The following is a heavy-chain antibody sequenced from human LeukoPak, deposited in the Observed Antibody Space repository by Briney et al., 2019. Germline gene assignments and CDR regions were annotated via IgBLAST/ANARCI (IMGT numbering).Heavy chain of an antibody. CDR3: ARTTEGGYTYDYFYYYYMDV. CDR2: IYYTGNT. V-gene: IGHV4-38-2*02. Sequence: SETLSLTCTVSGYSISSGHYWDWIRQPPGKGLEWIGSIYYTGNTYYNSSLKSRVTISLDTSKNQFSLKLSSVTAADTAVYYCARTTEGGYTYDYFYYYYMDVWGKGTTVTISS. D-gene: IGHD5-18*01. CDR1: GYSISSGHY. J-gene: IGHJ6*03.